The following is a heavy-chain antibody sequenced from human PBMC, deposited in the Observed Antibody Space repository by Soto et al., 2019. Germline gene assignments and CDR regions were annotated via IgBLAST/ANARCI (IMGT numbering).Heavy chain of an antibody. CDR2: ISYSGST. CDR1: GGSIRNSGYY. CDR3: GRDAVTKRDFYYYGMDF. J-gene: IGHJ6*02. D-gene: IGHD4-4*01. V-gene: IGHV4-31*03. Sequence: QVQLQESGPGLVKPSQTLSLTCTVSGGSIRNSGYYWSWIRQLPGKGLEWIGFISYSGSTDYAPSLNSRVTMAVDTSKNQFSLNLSSVTAADTAVYYCGRDAVTKRDFYYYGMDFWCRGTTVTVSS.